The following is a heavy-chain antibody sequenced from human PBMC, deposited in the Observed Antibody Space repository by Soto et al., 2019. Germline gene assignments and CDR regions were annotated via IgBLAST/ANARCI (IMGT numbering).Heavy chain of an antibody. Sequence: QVQLVQSGAEVKKPGASVKVSCKASGYTFTSYGISWVRQAPGQGLEWMGWISGHNGNTNYAQKLQGRVTMTTDTSTSKAYMELRSLGSDDTAVYYCARDLAVGLVDYWGQGTLVTVSS. J-gene: IGHJ4*02. CDR1: GYTFTSYG. D-gene: IGHD6-19*01. CDR2: ISGHNGNT. V-gene: IGHV1-18*01. CDR3: ARDLAVGLVDY.